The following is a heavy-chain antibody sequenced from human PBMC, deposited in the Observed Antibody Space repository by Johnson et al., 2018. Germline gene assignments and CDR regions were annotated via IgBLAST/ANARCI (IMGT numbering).Heavy chain of an antibody. Sequence: EVQLLESGGGLVQPGGSLRLSCAASGFTFSSYAMHWVRQAPGKGLECVSAISHTGITYYADSVKGRFTISRDNSKNTLYLRMGSLRAEDMAVYYCARETMGDYESSESGMDVWGQGTTVTVSS. CDR3: ARETMGDYESSESGMDV. D-gene: IGHD3-16*01. V-gene: IGHV3-64*07. CDR2: ISHTGIT. J-gene: IGHJ6*02. CDR1: GFTFSSYA.